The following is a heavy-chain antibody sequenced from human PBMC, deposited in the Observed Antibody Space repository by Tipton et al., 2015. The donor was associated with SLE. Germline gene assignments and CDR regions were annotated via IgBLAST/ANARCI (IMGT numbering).Heavy chain of an antibody. CDR2: IYYSGST. Sequence: TLSLTCTVSGGSISSSSYYWGWIRQPPGKGLEWIGCIYYSGSTYYNPSLKSRVTISVDTSKNQFSLKLSSVTAADTAVYYCPSYGGSSWGDAFDIWGQGTMVPVSS. CDR3: PSYGGSSWGDAFDI. D-gene: IGHD6-13*01. CDR1: GGSISSSSYY. J-gene: IGHJ3*02. V-gene: IGHV4-39*07.